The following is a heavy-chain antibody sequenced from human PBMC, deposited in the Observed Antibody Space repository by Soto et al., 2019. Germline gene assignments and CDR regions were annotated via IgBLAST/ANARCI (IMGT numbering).Heavy chain of an antibody. Sequence: QVQLLQSGGEVVQPGASVKVSCKAHGYMFTSYGTSWVRQAHGQGLEWIGWISGYNGYTKYSQNFQGRVTMTIDKATSTAYMELRSLKSDDTAMYYCARSTTMVKPSRSDGMDVWGQGTTVSVPS. V-gene: IGHV1-18*01. CDR2: ISGYNGYT. D-gene: IGHD4-4*01. J-gene: IGHJ6*02. CDR1: GYMFTSYG. CDR3: ARSTTMVKPSRSDGMDV.